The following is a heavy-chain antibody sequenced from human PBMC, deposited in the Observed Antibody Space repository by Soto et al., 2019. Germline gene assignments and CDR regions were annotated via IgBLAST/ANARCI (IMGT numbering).Heavy chain of an antibody. D-gene: IGHD2-15*01. CDR3: ARDRGYCSGGSCYYMDV. CDR2: ISGSGGST. CDR1: GFTFSSYA. V-gene: IGHV3-23*01. J-gene: IGHJ6*03. Sequence: GGSLRLSCAASGFTFSSYAMSWVRQAPGKGLEWVSAISGSGGSTYYADSVKGRFTISRDNSKNTLYLQMNSLRAEDTAVYYCARDRGYCSGGSCYYMDVWGKGTTVTVPS.